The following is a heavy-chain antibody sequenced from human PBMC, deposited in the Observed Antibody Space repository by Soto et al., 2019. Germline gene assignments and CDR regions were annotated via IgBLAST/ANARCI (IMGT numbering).Heavy chain of an antibody. V-gene: IGHV4-59*01. D-gene: IGHD2-15*01. CDR3: ARSGYCSGGRCYWDNWFDP. Sequence: PSETLSLTCTVSGGSISGYYWSWIRQPPGKGLEWLGYIYYSGSTNYSPSLKSRLTISIHTSKNQFSLKVNSVTAADTAVYYCARSGYCSGGRCYWDNWFDPWGQGTLVTVS. CDR1: GGSISGYY. CDR2: IYYSGST. J-gene: IGHJ5*02.